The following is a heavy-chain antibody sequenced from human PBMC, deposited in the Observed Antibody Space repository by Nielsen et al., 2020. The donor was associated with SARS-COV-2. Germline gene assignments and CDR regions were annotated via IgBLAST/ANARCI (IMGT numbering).Heavy chain of an antibody. J-gene: IGHJ4*02. Sequence: GESLKISCAASGFTFSSYSMNWVRQAPGKGLEWVSSISSSSSYIYYADSVKGRFTISRDNFKNTLYLQMNSLRTEDTAVYYCAKSNVVRGIIGYYFEYWGRGTAVNVSS. CDR3: AKSNVVRGIIGYYFEY. CDR2: ISSSSSYI. CDR1: GFTFSSYS. D-gene: IGHD3-10*01. V-gene: IGHV3-21*01.